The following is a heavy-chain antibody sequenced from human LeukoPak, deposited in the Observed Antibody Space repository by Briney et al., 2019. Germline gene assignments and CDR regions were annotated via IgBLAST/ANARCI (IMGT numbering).Heavy chain of an antibody. J-gene: IGHJ1*01. D-gene: IGHD5-24*01. Sequence: GGSLRLSCAASGFAFSTYSIDWVRQAPGKGLEWLSYISSSSSTIYYADSVKGRFTVSRDNAENLVYLQMNSLGAEDTAVYYCARGDGYNDAEYLQHWGQGTLVTVS. CDR1: GFAFSTYS. CDR2: ISSSSSTI. V-gene: IGHV3-48*04. CDR3: ARGDGYNDAEYLQH.